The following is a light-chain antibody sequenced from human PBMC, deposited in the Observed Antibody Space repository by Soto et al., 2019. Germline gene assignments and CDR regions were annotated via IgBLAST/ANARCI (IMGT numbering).Light chain of an antibody. CDR2: LNSDGSH. V-gene: IGLV4-69*01. CDR1: SGHSSYA. Sequence: QSVLTQSPSASASLGASVKLTCTLSSGHSSYAIAWHQQQPEKGPRYLMKLNSDGSHSKGDGIPDRFSGSSSGAERYLTISGLQSEDAAGYSCQTWGTGAVVFGGGTKLTVL. CDR3: QTWGTGAVV. J-gene: IGLJ3*02.